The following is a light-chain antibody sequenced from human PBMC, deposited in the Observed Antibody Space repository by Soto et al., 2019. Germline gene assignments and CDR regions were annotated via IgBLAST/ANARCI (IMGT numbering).Light chain of an antibody. V-gene: IGKV4-1*01. Sequence: DIVMTQSPDSLAVSLGERATINCKSSQSVLYSSNNKNYLAWYQKKPGQPPKLLIYWASTRESGVPGRFSGSGSGTDFTLTISSLQAEDVAIYYCQQYYSTPSFGPGTKVDIK. CDR2: WAS. CDR3: QQYYSTPS. J-gene: IGKJ3*01. CDR1: QSVLYSSNNKNY.